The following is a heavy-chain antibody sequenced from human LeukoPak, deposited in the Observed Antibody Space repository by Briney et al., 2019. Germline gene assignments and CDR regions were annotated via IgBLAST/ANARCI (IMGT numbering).Heavy chain of an antibody. CDR1: GGSISSSSHY. J-gene: IGHJ4*02. CDR3: AREGVYCSSTSCYAIGALGY. CDR2: IYYSGST. Sequence: SETLSLTCTVSGGSISSSSHYWGWIRQPPGKGLEWIGSIYYSGSTYYNPSLKSRVTISVDTSKNQFSLKLSPVTAADTAVYYCAREGVYCSSTSCYAIGALGYWGQGTLVTVSS. D-gene: IGHD2-2*01. V-gene: IGHV4-39*07.